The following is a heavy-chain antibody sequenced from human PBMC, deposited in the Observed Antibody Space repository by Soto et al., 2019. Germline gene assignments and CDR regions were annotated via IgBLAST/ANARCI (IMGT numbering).Heavy chain of an antibody. Sequence: GASVKVSCKASGYTFTSYGISWVRQAPGQGLEWMGWISAYNGNTNYAQKLQGRVTMTTDTSTSTAYMELRSLRSDDTAVYYCARDPILVTTTQETDPHDYWGQGTLVTVSS. J-gene: IGHJ4*02. CDR1: GYTFTSYG. D-gene: IGHD5-18*01. V-gene: IGHV1-18*01. CDR2: ISAYNGNT. CDR3: ARDPILVTTTQETDPHDY.